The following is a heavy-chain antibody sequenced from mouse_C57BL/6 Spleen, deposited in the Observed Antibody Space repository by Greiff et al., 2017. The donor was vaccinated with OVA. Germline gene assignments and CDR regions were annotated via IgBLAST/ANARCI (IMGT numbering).Heavy chain of an antibody. CDR3: ARSPQYYGSSSYFDY. V-gene: IGHV1-55*01. J-gene: IGHJ2*01. Sequence: VQLQQPGAELVKPGASVKMSCKASGYTFTSYWITWVKQRPGQGLEWIGDIYPGSGSTNYNEKFKSKATLTVDTSSSTAYMQLSSLTSEDSAVYYCARSPQYYGSSSYFDYWGQGTTLTVSS. CDR2: IYPGSGST. CDR1: GYTFTSYW. D-gene: IGHD1-1*01.